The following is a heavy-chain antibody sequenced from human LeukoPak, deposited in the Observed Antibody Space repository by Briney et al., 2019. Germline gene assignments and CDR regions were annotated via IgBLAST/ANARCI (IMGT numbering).Heavy chain of an antibody. D-gene: IGHD4-23*01. J-gene: IGHJ4*02. CDR2: IYYSGST. V-gene: IGHV4-39*07. CDR3: ASFGGNSFVDY. Sequence: SETLSLTCTVSGGSISSNTYYWGWIRQPPGKGLEWIGSIYYSGSTYYNPSLKSRVTISVDTSKNQFSLKLSSVTAADTAVYYRASFGGNSFVDYWGQGTLVTVSS. CDR1: GGSISSNTYY.